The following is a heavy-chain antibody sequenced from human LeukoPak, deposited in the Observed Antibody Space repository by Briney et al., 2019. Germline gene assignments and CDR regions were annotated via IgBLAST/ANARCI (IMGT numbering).Heavy chain of an antibody. CDR1: GFTFSSYA. CDR2: IDTSSAYR. V-gene: IGHV3-21*01. J-gene: IGHJ4*02. CDR3: ATRYCTSTNCYAFDD. D-gene: IGHD2-2*01. Sequence: GGSLRLSCAASGFTFSSYAMNWVRQAPGKGLEWVSSIDTSSAYRYYADSVKGRFTISRDNAQNSLYLQMNSLRAEDTAVYYCATRYCTSTNCYAFDDWGQGTPVTVSS.